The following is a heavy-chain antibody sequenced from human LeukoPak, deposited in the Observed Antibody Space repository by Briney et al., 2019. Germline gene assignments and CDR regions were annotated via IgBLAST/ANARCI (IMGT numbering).Heavy chain of an antibody. J-gene: IGHJ6*02. CDR3: ARDHKRFYYGMDV. CDR1: GGSISSSSYY. V-gene: IGHV4-39*07. CDR2: IYYSGST. Sequence: TSETLSLTCTVSGGSISSSSYYWGWIRQPPGKGLEWIGSIYYSGSTYYNPSLKSRVTISVDTSKNQFSLKLSSVTAADTAVYYCARDHKRFYYGMDVWGQGTTVTVSS.